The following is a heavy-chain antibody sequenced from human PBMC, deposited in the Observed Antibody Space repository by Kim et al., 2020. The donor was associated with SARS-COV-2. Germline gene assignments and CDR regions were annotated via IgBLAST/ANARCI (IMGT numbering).Heavy chain of an antibody. V-gene: IGHV6-1*01. J-gene: IGHJ4*02. CDR1: GDSLSSNTVA. Sequence: SQTLSLTCVISGDSLSSNTVAWSWIRQSPSSGRESLRRTYYRSKWTSDYAVSVKSRIIVNAATPKNQFSLHLNAVTTDDTATYYCVRYSGWYYFDYWGQG. CDR3: VRYSGWYYFDY. D-gene: IGHD6-19*01. CDR2: TYYRSKWTS.